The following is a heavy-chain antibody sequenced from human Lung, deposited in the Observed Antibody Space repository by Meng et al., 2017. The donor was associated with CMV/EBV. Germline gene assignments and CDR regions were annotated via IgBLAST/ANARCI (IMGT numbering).Heavy chain of an antibody. CDR3: ALGWDHFNY. J-gene: IGHJ4*02. V-gene: IGHV4-30-2*01. Sequence: SLTFAVSGASISSGGYSLSWIRQPPGKGLEWIGYMYHSGTTYYNPSLERQISISLDESKNQFSLRLNSVTAADTAVYYCALGWDHFNYWGQGTLVTVSS. CDR2: MYHSGTT. D-gene: IGHD1-26*01. CDR1: GASISSGGYS.